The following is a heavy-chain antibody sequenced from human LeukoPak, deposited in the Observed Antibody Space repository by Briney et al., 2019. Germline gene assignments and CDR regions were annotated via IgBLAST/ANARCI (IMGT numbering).Heavy chain of an antibody. CDR1: GFTFSSYW. J-gene: IGHJ4*02. Sequence: SGGSLRLSCAASGFTFSSYWMSWVRQAPGKGLEWVANIKQDGSEKYYVDSVRGRFTISRDNAKNSIYLQMNSLRVEDTAVYYCAKDIVGGGDDYWGQGTLVIVSS. CDR3: AKDIVGGGDDY. V-gene: IGHV3-7*01. CDR2: IKQDGSEK. D-gene: IGHD2-21*02.